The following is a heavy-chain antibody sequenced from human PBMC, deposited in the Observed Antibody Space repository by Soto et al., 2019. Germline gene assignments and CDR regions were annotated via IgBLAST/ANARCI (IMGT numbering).Heavy chain of an antibody. CDR2: ISQDGNTK. D-gene: IGHD3-10*02. Sequence: ESGGGVVQPGGSLRLSCEASGFTFSTYGMHWVRQAPGKGLEWVAVISQDGNTKLYADYVKGRFTISRDISKNTLCLQMNSLRVEDTAVYYCVGQISSGYWGQGTLVTVSS. CDR3: VGQISSGY. J-gene: IGHJ4*02. CDR1: GFTFSTYG. V-gene: IGHV3-30*03.